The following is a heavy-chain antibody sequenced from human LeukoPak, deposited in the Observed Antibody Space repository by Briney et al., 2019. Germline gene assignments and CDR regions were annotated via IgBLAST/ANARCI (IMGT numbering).Heavy chain of an antibody. CDR1: GGSFSGYY. CDR2: INHSGST. CDR3: ACNWGSTRVYY. Sequence: PSETLSLTCAAYGGSFSGYYWSWIRQPPGKGLEWIGEINHSGSTNYNPSLKSRVTISVDTSKNQFSLKLSSVTAADTAGYYCACNWGSTRVYYWGQGTLVTVSS. J-gene: IGHJ4*02. V-gene: IGHV4-34*01. D-gene: IGHD2-2*01.